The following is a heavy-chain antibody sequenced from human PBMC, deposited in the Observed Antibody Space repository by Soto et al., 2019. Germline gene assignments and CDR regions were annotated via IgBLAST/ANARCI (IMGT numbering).Heavy chain of an antibody. Sequence: ASVKVSCKASGYTFTNSGISWVRQAPGQGLEWMGWISTDNGSTSYAQKFQGRVTMTRDTSTSTVYMELSSLRSEDTAVYYCARGFIVLVPAAMNYWGQGTLVTVSS. J-gene: IGHJ4*02. CDR2: ISTDNGST. V-gene: IGHV1-18*01. CDR3: ARGFIVLVPAAMNY. CDR1: GYTFTNSG. D-gene: IGHD2-2*01.